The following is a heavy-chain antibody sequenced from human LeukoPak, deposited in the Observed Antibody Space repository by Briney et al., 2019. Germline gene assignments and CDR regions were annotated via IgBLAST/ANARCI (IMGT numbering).Heavy chain of an antibody. Sequence: PSETLSLTCTVSGVSISSYYWSWIRQPPGKGPEWIGYIYYSGSTNYNPSLKSRVTISVDTSKNQFSLKLSSVTAADTAVYYCARTYGDYGGRWFDPWGQGTLVTVSS. J-gene: IGHJ5*02. V-gene: IGHV4-59*01. D-gene: IGHD4-17*01. CDR1: GVSISSYY. CDR3: ARTYGDYGGRWFDP. CDR2: IYYSGST.